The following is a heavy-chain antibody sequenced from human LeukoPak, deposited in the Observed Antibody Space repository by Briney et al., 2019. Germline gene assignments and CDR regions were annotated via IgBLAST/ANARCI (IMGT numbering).Heavy chain of an antibody. CDR3: ARVCCYFGSWSSPNWFDP. Sequence: WETLSLTWTVSGYSISSIHCWGWIRQPPGKGLGWIGSIYQSGSTCYSPSLNSRVILSLDTTKNQYLLRLSYVTAADTAVYYCARVCCYFGSWSSPNWFDPWGQGTLVTVPS. J-gene: IGHJ5*02. D-gene: IGHD3-10*01. V-gene: IGHV4-38-2*02. CDR2: IYQSGST. CDR1: GYSISSIHC.